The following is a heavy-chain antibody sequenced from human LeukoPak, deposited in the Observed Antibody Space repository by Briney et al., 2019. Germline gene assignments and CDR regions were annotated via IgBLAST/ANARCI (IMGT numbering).Heavy chain of an antibody. V-gene: IGHV3-23*01. Sequence: GGSLRLSRAASGFTFSSYAMSWVRQAPGKGLEWVSGISGSGAGTYYADSVKGRFTISRDNSKNTLYLQMNNLRAEDTAVYYCAKGTERITRHAFDIWGQGTMVTVSS. J-gene: IGHJ3*02. D-gene: IGHD3-16*01. CDR2: ISGSGAGT. CDR3: AKGTERITRHAFDI. CDR1: GFTFSSYA.